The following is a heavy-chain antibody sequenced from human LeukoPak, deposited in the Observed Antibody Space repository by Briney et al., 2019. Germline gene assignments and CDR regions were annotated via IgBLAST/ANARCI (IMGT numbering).Heavy chain of an antibody. CDR3: AKQHGNFDS. CDR2: ISASGGTI. Sequence: GGSLRLSCAASGFIFSSYAMSWVRQAPGKGLEWVSHISASGGTIYYADSVKGRFTISRDNSKNTLYLQMNSLRAEDTALYYCAKQHGNFDSWGQGTPVTVSS. CDR1: GFIFSSYA. J-gene: IGHJ4*02. V-gene: IGHV3-23*01. D-gene: IGHD1-26*01.